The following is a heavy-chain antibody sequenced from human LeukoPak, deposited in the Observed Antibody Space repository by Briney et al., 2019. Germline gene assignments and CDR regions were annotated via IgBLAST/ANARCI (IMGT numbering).Heavy chain of an antibody. Sequence: GGSLRLSCEASGFTFSNAWMSWVRQAPGKGLEWVSAISGSGGSTYYADSVKGRFTISRDNSKNTLYLQMNSLRAEDTAVYYCAKGLIAAAGTSISFDYWGQGTLVTVSS. J-gene: IGHJ4*02. CDR2: ISGSGGST. CDR3: AKGLIAAAGTSISFDY. V-gene: IGHV3-23*01. CDR1: GFTFSNAW. D-gene: IGHD6-13*01.